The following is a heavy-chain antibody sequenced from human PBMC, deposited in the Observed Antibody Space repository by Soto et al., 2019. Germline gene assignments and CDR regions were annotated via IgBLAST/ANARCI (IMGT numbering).Heavy chain of an antibody. D-gene: IGHD2-2*01. Sequence: PSETLSRSCTVSVGSISSGGYYWSWIREHPGKGLEWIGYIYYSGSTYYNPSLKSRVTISVDTSKNQFSLKLSSVTAADTAVYYCAREDYCSSTSCYEEDWWLYPWGQGTLVTVSS. CDR2: IYYSGST. V-gene: IGHV4-31*03. J-gene: IGHJ5*02. CDR1: VGSISSGGYY. CDR3: AREDYCSSTSCYEEDWWLYP.